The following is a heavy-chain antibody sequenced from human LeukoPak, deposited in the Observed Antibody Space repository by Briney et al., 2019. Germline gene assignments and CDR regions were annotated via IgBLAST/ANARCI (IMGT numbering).Heavy chain of an antibody. J-gene: IGHJ6*02. Sequence: ASVKVSCKASGYTFTSYGISWVRQAPGQGLEWMGWISAYNGNTNYAQKLQGRVTMTTDTSTSTAYMELSSLRSEDTAVYYCASCPGPCYYYHGMDVWGQGTTVTVSS. V-gene: IGHV1-18*01. CDR1: GYTFTSYG. CDR3: ASCPGPCYYYHGMDV. CDR2: ISAYNGNT.